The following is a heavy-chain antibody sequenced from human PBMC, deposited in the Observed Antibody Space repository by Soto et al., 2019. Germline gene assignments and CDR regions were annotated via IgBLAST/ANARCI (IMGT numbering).Heavy chain of an antibody. CDR3: ARTPDGYNIPFDY. J-gene: IGHJ4*02. CDR2: IYYSGST. CDR1: GGSISSYY. D-gene: IGHD5-12*01. V-gene: IGHV4-59*01. Sequence: SETLSLTCTVSGGSISSYYWSWIRQPPGKGLEWIGYIYYSGSTNYNPSLKSRVTISVDTSKNQFSLKLSSVTAADTAVYYCARTPDGYNIPFDYWGQGTLVTVSS.